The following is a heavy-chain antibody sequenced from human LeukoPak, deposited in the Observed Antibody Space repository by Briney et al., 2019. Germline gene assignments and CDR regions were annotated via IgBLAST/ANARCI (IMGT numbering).Heavy chain of an antibody. Sequence: SVNVSFKVSGYTLTELSIHSVRQAPGKGLKCPRGFDPEDGETIYAQKFQGRVTMTEDTSTDTAYMELSSLRSEDTAVYYCATGIPRYYYYGMDVWGQGTTVTVSS. D-gene: IGHD3-3*01. V-gene: IGHV1-24*01. CDR3: ATGIPRYYYYGMDV. J-gene: IGHJ6*02. CDR1: GYTLTELS. CDR2: FDPEDGET.